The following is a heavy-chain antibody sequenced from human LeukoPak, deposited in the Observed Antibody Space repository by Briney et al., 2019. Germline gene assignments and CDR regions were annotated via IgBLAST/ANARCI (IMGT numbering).Heavy chain of an antibody. V-gene: IGHV4-4*09. J-gene: IGHJ5*02. Sequence: SETLSLTCSVAGASIISYCWSWVRQPPGKGLEWIGYIYTSGSTNYNPSLNSRVTLSVDTSKNQFSLKLSSVTAADRAVYYCARHWADPLVTATITWFDPWGLGNLVTVSS. CDR3: ARHWADPLVTATITWFDP. D-gene: IGHD2-2*01. CDR1: GASIISYC. CDR2: IYTSGST.